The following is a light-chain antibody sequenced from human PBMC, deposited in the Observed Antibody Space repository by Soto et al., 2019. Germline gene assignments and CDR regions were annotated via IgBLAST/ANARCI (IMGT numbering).Light chain of an antibody. CDR1: QSIGSW. CDR2: DAS. CDR3: QQYNTYSWT. J-gene: IGKJ1*01. V-gene: IGKV1-5*01. Sequence: DIQMTQSPSTLSGSVGDRVTITCRASQSIGSWLAWYQQISGRAPNLLIYDASSLQSGVPSRFSGSGSGTEFTLTISSLQPDDFATYYCQQYNTYSWTFGQGTKVDIK.